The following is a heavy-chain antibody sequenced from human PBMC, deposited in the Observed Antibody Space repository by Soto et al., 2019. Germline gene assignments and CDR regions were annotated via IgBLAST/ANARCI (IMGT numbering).Heavy chain of an antibody. CDR3: ARRYCSSTSCSEYGMDV. V-gene: IGHV4-59*08. D-gene: IGHD2-2*01. Sequence: SETLSLTCTVSGGSISSYYWSWIRQPPGKGLEWIGYIYYGGSTNYNPSLKSRVTISVDTSKNQFSLKLSSVTAADTAVYYCARRYCSSTSCSEYGMDVWGQGTTVTVSS. J-gene: IGHJ6*02. CDR1: GGSISSYY. CDR2: IYYGGST.